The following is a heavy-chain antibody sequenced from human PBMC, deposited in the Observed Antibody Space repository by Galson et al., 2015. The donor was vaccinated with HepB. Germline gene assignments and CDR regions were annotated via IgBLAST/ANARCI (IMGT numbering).Heavy chain of an antibody. V-gene: IGHV3-23*01. CDR2: ISGSGDAT. D-gene: IGHD1-1*01. J-gene: IGHJ3*01. Sequence: SLRLSCAASGFRFNTFAMSWVRQAPGKGLEWVSVISGSGDATFYADSVKGRFTISRDNSKNTLYLQMNSLRAEDTAVYFCAKDLERFIRTVEELAFEVWGQGTVVTVSS. CDR3: AKDLERFIRTVEELAFEV. CDR1: GFRFNTFA.